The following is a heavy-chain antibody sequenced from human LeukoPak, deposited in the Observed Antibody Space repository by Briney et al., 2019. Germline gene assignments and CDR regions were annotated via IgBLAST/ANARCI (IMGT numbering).Heavy chain of an antibody. CDR2: ISGSGGST. CDR3: ARDWDIVATPDY. Sequence: PGGSLRLSCAASGFTFSSYAMSWVRQAPGKGLEWVSAISGSGGSTYYADSVKGRFTISRDNSKHTLYLQMNSLRAEDTAVYYCARDWDIVATPDYWGQGTLVTVSS. V-gene: IGHV3-23*01. CDR1: GFTFSSYA. J-gene: IGHJ4*02. D-gene: IGHD5-12*01.